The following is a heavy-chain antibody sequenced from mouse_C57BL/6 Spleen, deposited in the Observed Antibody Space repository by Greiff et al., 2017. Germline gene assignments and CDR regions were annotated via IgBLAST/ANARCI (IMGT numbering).Heavy chain of an antibody. V-gene: IGHV5-17*01. CDR1: GFTFSDYG. Sequence: EVKLMESGGGLVKPGGSLKLSCAASGFTFSDYGMHWVRQAPEKGLEWVAYISSGSSTIYYADTVKGRFTISRDNAKNTLFLQMTSLRSEDTAMYYCARRYYGSSYVDAMDYWGQGTSVTVSS. CDR3: ARRYYGSSYVDAMDY. J-gene: IGHJ4*01. D-gene: IGHD1-1*01. CDR2: ISSGSSTI.